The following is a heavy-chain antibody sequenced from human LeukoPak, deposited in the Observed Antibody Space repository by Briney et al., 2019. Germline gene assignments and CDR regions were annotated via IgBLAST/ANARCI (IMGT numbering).Heavy chain of an antibody. D-gene: IGHD2-15*01. Sequence: ASVKVSCKASGYTFTSYDINWVRQATGQGLEWMGWMNPNSGNTGYAQKFQGRVTMTRNTSISTAYMELSSLRSEDTAVYYCERARGYCSGGSCYYYFAYWGQGTLVTVSS. CDR1: GYTFTSYD. J-gene: IGHJ4*02. CDR2: MNPNSGNT. CDR3: ERARGYCSGGSCYYYFAY. V-gene: IGHV1-8*01.